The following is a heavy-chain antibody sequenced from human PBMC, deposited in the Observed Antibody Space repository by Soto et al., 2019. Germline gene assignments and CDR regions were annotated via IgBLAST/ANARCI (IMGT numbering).Heavy chain of an antibody. CDR2: IYYSGST. Sequence: PSETLSLTCTVSGGSISSYYWSWIRQPPGKGLEWIGYIYYSGSTNYNPSLKSRVTISVDTSKNQFSLKLSSVTAADTAIYYCARDVGSAAFDIWGQGTMVTVSS. J-gene: IGHJ3*02. CDR1: GGSISSYY. D-gene: IGHD1-26*01. CDR3: ARDVGSAAFDI. V-gene: IGHV4-59*01.